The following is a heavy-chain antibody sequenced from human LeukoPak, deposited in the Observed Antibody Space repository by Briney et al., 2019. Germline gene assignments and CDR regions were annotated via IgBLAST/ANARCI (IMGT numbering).Heavy chain of an antibody. J-gene: IGHJ4*02. CDR1: GFTFSSYA. Sequence: PGGSLRLSCAASGFTFSSYAMHWVRQAPGKGLEWVAVISYDGSNKYYADSVKGRFTISRDNSKNTLYLQMNSLRAEDTAVYYCARDTYSSGWDYYFDYWGQGTLVTVSS. CDR3: ARDTYSSGWDYYFDY. V-gene: IGHV3-30*04. D-gene: IGHD6-19*01. CDR2: ISYDGSNK.